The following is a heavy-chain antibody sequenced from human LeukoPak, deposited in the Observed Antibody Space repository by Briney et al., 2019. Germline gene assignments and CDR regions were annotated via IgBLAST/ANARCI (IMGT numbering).Heavy chain of an antibody. J-gene: IGHJ5*02. CDR3: AKAGQNSGWVFDL. Sequence: TGGSLRLSCAASEFTFSSYGMHWVRQAPGKGLERVAFIRYEGSAKYYADSVKGRFTISRDNSKNTLYLQMNSLRAEDTAVYYCAKAGQNSGWVFDLWGQGTLVTVSS. V-gene: IGHV3-30*02. CDR1: EFTFSSYG. D-gene: IGHD5-12*01. CDR2: IRYEGSAK.